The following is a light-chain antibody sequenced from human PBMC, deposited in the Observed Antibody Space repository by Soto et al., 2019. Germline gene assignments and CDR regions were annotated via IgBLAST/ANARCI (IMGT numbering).Light chain of an antibody. J-gene: IGKJ1*01. CDR2: AAS. CDR1: QSINTY. Sequence: DIQMTQSPSTLSASLGDRVTITCRASQSINTYLSCYQQKPGRAPKHLINAASSLQTGVPSRFSGSGSGTDFTLTISSLQPEDFATYYCQQTYGAPRTFGQGTKVDI. V-gene: IGKV1-39*01. CDR3: QQTYGAPRT.